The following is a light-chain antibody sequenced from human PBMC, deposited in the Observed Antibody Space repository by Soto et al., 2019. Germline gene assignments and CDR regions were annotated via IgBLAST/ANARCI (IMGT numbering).Light chain of an antibody. CDR3: MQVTHWAPM. V-gene: IGKV2-30*01. CDR2: QVS. Sequence: DVVLTQSTLSLPVTLGQPASISCRSSPSLVYSDGNTYLNWFHQRPVQSPRRLIYQVSKPDSGVPDRIRGSGSGTACTLKISLLEAEDFGVDYCMQVTHWAPMFGQGTKVV. CDR1: PSLVYSDGNTY. J-gene: IGKJ1*01.